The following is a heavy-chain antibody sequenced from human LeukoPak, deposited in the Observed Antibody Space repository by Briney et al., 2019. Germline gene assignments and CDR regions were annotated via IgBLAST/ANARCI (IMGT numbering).Heavy chain of an antibody. V-gene: IGHV3-21*01. CDR1: GFTFSSYA. Sequence: GGSLRLSCAASGFTFSSYAMSWVRQAPGKGLEWVSSISSSSSYIYYADSVKGRFTISRDDAKNSLYLQMNSLRAEDTAVYYCARGLRPRTYYFDYWGQGTLVTVSS. CDR2: ISSSSSYI. CDR3: ARGLRPRTYYFDY. D-gene: IGHD3-3*01. J-gene: IGHJ4*02.